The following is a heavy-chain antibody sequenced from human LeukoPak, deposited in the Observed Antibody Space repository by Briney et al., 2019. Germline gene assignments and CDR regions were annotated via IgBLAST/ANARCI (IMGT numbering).Heavy chain of an antibody. Sequence: SETLSLTCTVSGGSISSYYWSWIRQPAGKGLEWIGRIYTSGSTNYNPSLKSRVTMSVDTSKNQFSLKLSSVTAADTAVYYCARGYDSSGYYSAPDYWGQGTLVTVSS. J-gene: IGHJ4*02. D-gene: IGHD3-22*01. CDR1: GGSISSYY. V-gene: IGHV4-4*07. CDR3: ARGYDSSGYYSAPDY. CDR2: IYTSGST.